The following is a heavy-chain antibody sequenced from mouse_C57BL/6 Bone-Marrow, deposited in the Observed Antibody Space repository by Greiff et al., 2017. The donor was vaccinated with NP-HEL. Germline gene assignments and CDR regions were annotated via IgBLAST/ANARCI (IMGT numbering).Heavy chain of an antibody. V-gene: IGHV3-6*01. J-gene: IGHJ1*03. D-gene: IGHD2-10*02. CDR3: AREGASTHWYFDV. Sequence: DVQLQESGPGLVKPSQSLSLTCSVTGYSITSGYYWNWIRQFPGNKLEWMGYISYDGSNNYNPSLKNRISITRDTSKNQFFLKLNSVTTEDTATYYCAREGASTHWYFDVWGTGTTVTVSS. CDR2: ISYDGSN. CDR1: GYSITSGYY.